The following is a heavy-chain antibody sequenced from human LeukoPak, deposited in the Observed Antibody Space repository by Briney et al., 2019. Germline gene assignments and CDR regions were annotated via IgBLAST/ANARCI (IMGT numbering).Heavy chain of an antibody. CDR3: ARGSSYGFSMGY. CDR1: GYTFTSYD. D-gene: IGHD5-18*01. Sequence: ASVKVSCKASGYTFTSYDINWVRQATGQGLEWMGWMNPNSGNTGYAQKLQDRVTMTTDTSTSTAYMELRSLRSDDTAVYYCARGSSYGFSMGYWGQGTLVTVSS. V-gene: IGHV1-8*01. CDR2: MNPNSGNT. J-gene: IGHJ4*02.